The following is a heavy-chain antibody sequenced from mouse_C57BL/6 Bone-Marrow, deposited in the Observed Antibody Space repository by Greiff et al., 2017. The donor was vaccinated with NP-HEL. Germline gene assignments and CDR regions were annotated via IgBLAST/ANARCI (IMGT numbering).Heavy chain of an antibody. CDR2: IYPGSGNT. V-gene: IGHV1-76*01. J-gene: IGHJ4*01. CDR3: ARSRGLGRGDYRYYYAMDY. CDR1: GYTFTDYY. D-gene: IGHD4-1*01. Sequence: VQLQQSGAELVRPGASVKLSCKASGYTFTDYYINWVKQRPGQGLEWIARIYPGSGNTYYNEKFKGKATLTAEKSSSTAYMQLSSLISEDSAVYFCARSRGLGRGDYRYYYAMDYWGQGTSVTVSS.